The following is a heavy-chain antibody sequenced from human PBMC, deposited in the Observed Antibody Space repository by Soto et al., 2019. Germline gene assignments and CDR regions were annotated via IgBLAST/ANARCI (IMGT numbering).Heavy chain of an antibody. D-gene: IGHD6-19*01. J-gene: IGHJ4*02. Sequence: QVQLVQSGAEVKKPWASVKVSCKASGYTFTSYAMHWVRQAPGQRLEWMGWINAGNGNTKYSQKFKGRVTITRDTSASTAYMELSSLRSEDTAVYYCARAWPYGSGTAFDYWGQGTLVTVSS. CDR1: GYTFTSYA. V-gene: IGHV1-3*01. CDR2: INAGNGNT. CDR3: ARAWPYGSGTAFDY.